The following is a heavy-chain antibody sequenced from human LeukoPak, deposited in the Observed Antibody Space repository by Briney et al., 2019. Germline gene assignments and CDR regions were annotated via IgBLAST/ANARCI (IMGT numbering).Heavy chain of an antibody. CDR1: SGSISSSTW. Sequence: SETLSLTCAVSSGSISSSTWWSWVRQPPGKGLEWIGEINHSGSTHYTPSLKSRVTISVDTSDNKFSLKMISVTAADAAVYYCALGYNDIWELWGRGALVTVSS. D-gene: IGHD5-24*01. V-gene: IGHV4-4*02. CDR2: INHSGST. J-gene: IGHJ4*02. CDR3: ALGYNDIWEL.